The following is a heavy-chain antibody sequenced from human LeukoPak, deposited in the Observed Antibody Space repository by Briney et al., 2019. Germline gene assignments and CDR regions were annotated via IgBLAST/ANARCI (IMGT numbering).Heavy chain of an antibody. Sequence: PSETLSLTCTVSGGSITSGGYYWSWIRQHPGKGLEWIGYIYYSGSTYYNPSLKSRVTISVDTSKNQFSLKLSSVTAADTAVYYCAREMYSSSWYFDYWGQGTLVTVSS. V-gene: IGHV4-31*03. CDR3: AREMYSSSWYFDY. CDR1: GGSITSGGYY. CDR2: IYYSGST. D-gene: IGHD6-13*01. J-gene: IGHJ4*02.